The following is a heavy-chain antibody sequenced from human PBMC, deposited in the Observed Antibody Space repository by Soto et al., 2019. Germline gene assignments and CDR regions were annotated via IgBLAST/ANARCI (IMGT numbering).Heavy chain of an antibody. D-gene: IGHD5-12*01. V-gene: IGHV1-69*13. CDR1: GGTFSSYA. J-gene: IGHJ4*02. CDR3: ATAEMATIRNGPFDY. CDR2: IIPIFGTA. Sequence: GASVKVSCKASGGTFSSYAISWVRQAPGQGLEWMGGIIPIFGTANYAQKFQGRVTITADESTSTAYMELSSLRSEDTAVYYCATAEMATIRNGPFDYWGQGTLVTVSS.